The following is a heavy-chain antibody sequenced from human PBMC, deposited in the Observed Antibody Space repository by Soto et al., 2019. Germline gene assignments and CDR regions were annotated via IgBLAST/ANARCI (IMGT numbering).Heavy chain of an antibody. Sequence: EVQLVESGGGLVKPGGSLRLSCAASGFTFSSYSMNWVSQAPGKGLEWVSSISSSGSHIYYADSVKGRFTISRDNAKNSLYLQRNSLRAEDTAVYYCTRDGSGGSSEAYYYYYMDVWGKGTTVTVSS. CDR3: TRDGSGGSSEAYYYYYMDV. CDR1: GFTFSSYS. D-gene: IGHD2-15*01. J-gene: IGHJ6*03. V-gene: IGHV3-21*01. CDR2: ISSSGSHI.